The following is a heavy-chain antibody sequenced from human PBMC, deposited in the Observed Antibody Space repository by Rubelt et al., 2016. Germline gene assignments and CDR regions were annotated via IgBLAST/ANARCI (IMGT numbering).Heavy chain of an antibody. D-gene: IGHD4-17*01. Sequence: GLEWVSAISGSGGSTYYADSVKGRFTISRDNSKNTLYLQMNSLRAEDTAVYYCAQDWDYGDTLDYWGQGTLVTVSS. J-gene: IGHJ4*02. CDR3: AQDWDYGDTLDY. V-gene: IGHV3-23*01. CDR2: ISGSGGST.